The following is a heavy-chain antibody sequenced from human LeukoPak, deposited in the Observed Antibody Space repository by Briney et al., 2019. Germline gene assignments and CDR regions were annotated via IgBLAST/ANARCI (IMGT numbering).Heavy chain of an antibody. D-gene: IGHD6-13*01. CDR1: GFAFGDYA. J-gene: IGHJ4*02. CDR2: IRSKPYGETT. Sequence: GGSLRLSCSASGFAFGDYAMSCVRQAPGGGLEWVGFIRSKPYGETTEYAASAKGRFTISRDDSKNIVYLQMNSLKVEDTALYYCTRNRGIATAGILQAPHDYWGQGTHVTVSS. V-gene: IGHV3-49*04. CDR3: TRNRGIATAGILQAPHDY.